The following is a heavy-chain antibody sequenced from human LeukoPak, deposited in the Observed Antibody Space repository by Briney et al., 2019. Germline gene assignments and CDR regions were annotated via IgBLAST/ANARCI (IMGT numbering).Heavy chain of an antibody. J-gene: IGHJ6*03. Sequence: ASVKVSCKASGYTFTGYYMHWVRQAPGQGLEWMGWINPNSGGTNYAQKFQGRVTMTRDTSISTAHMELSRLRSDDTAVYYCARESSPLGDYYYYYTDVWGKGTTVTISS. V-gene: IGHV1-2*02. CDR3: ARESSPLGDYYYYYTDV. D-gene: IGHD7-27*01. CDR1: GYTFTGYY. CDR2: INPNSGGT.